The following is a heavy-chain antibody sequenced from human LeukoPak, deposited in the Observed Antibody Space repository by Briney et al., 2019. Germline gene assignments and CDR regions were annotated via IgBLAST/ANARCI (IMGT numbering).Heavy chain of an antibody. CDR1: GGTFSSYA. V-gene: IGHV1-69*13. Sequence: SVKVSCKASGGTFSSYAISWVRQAPGQGLEWMGGIIPIFGTANYAQKFQGRVTITAHESTSTAYMELSSLRSEDTAVYYCARAVVVSDNWFDPWGQGTLVTVSS. CDR2: IIPIFGTA. J-gene: IGHJ5*02. D-gene: IGHD2-15*01. CDR3: ARAVVVSDNWFDP.